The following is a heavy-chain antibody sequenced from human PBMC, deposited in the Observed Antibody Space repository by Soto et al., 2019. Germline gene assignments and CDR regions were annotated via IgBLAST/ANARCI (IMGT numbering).Heavy chain of an antibody. D-gene: IGHD6-6*01. Sequence: GGSLRLSCAASGFTFSSYEMNWVRQAPGKGLEWVSYISSSGSTMYYADSVKGRFTISRDNAKNSLYLQMNSLRAEDTAVYYCARAAGPSMAARPQFDYWGQGTLVTV. V-gene: IGHV3-48*03. CDR2: ISSSGSTM. CDR3: ARAAGPSMAARPQFDY. J-gene: IGHJ4*02. CDR1: GFTFSSYE.